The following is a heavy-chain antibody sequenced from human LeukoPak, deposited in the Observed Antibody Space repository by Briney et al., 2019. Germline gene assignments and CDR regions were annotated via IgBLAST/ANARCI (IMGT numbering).Heavy chain of an antibody. CDR1: GFPFSTYW. V-gene: IGHV3-7*04. D-gene: IGHD5-18*01. CDR2: IKEDGSEI. J-gene: IGHJ4*02. CDR3: ARGYTCGY. Sequence: GGSLRLSCAASGFPFSTYWMSWVRQAPRKGREWVANIKEDGSEINYADSVRGRFTISRDNAKNSLYLQMNSLRAEDTAVYYCARGYTCGYWGQGTLVIVSS.